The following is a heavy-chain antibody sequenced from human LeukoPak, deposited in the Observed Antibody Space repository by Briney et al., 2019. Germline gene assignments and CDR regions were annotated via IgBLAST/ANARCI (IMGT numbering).Heavy chain of an antibody. CDR2: INSDGSST. V-gene: IGHV3-74*01. CDR1: GFTFSSYW. Sequence: GGPLRLSCAASGFTFSSYWMHWVRHAPGKGLVWVSRINSDGSSTSYADSVKGRFTISRDNAKNTLYLQMNSLRAEDTAVYYCARDRKVVPAAIRAENWFDPWGQGTLVTVSS. CDR3: ARDRKVVPAAIRAENWFDP. D-gene: IGHD2-2*02. J-gene: IGHJ5*02.